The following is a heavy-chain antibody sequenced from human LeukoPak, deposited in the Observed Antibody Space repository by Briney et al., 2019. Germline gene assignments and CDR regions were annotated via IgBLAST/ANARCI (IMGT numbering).Heavy chain of an antibody. V-gene: IGHV3-72*01. CDR3: TSPSG. Sequence: GGSLRLSCAASGFTFSDHYMDWVRQAPGKGLEWVGRTRNKPHKYTTEYAASVKGRFIVSRDDSKNSFYLQMNSLKTEDTAVYYCTSPSGWGQGTLVTVSS. D-gene: IGHD6-19*01. CDR2: TRNKPHKYTT. J-gene: IGHJ4*02. CDR1: GFTFSDHY.